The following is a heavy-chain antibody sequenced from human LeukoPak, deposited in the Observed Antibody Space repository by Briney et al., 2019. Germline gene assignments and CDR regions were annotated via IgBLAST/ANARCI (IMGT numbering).Heavy chain of an antibody. Sequence: SETLSLTCTVSGGSISSYYWSWIRQPPGKGLEWIGYIYYGGSTNYNPSLKSRVTISVDTSKNQFSLKLSSVTAADTAVYYCARPNEPYYYGSGSYLYWGQGTLVTVSS. V-gene: IGHV4-59*12. J-gene: IGHJ4*02. CDR3: ARPNEPYYYGSGSYLY. D-gene: IGHD3-10*01. CDR1: GGSISSYY. CDR2: IYYGGST.